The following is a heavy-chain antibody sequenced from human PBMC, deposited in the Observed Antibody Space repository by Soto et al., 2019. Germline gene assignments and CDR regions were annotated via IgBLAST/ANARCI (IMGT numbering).Heavy chain of an antibody. V-gene: IGHV5-10-1*01. D-gene: IGHD3-9*01. Sequence: GEALKISCKGSVYSFTSYWISWVRQMPGKGLEWMGRIDPSDSYTNYSPSFQGHVTISADKSISTAYLQWSSLKTEDTAVYYCTTDHDWLGYYYYGMDVWGQGTTVTVSS. CDR1: VYSFTSYW. J-gene: IGHJ6*02. CDR3: TTDHDWLGYYYYGMDV. CDR2: IDPSDSYT.